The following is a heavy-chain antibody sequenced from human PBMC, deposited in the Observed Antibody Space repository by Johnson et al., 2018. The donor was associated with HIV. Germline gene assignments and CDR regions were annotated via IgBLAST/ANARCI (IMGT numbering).Heavy chain of an antibody. V-gene: IGHV3-20*04. J-gene: IGHJ3*02. D-gene: IGHD3-22*01. CDR3: ARDPGGRRYYDSSGYFAFDI. CDR1: GFTFDDYG. CDR2: IKTDGSNN. Sequence: MLLVESGGGVVRPGGSLRLSCAASGFTFDDYGMSWVRQAPGQGPEWVSRIKTDGSNNAYAASLGGRLPLSGNNAKNTLYLHMNSLRAEDTAVYYCARDPGGRRYYDSSGYFAFDIWGQGTMVTVSS.